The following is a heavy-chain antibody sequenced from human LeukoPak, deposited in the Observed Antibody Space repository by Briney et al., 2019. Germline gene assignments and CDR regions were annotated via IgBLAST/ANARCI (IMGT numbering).Heavy chain of an antibody. CDR3: ARRVARSSSGFDY. J-gene: IGHJ4*02. Sequence: PSDTLSLTCTVSGGSISSSSYYWGWIRQPPGKGLEWIGTIYYTGSTYYNPSLKSRVTVSVDTSKNQFSLKLTSVTAADTAVYYCARRVARSSSGFDYWGQGTLVTVSS. D-gene: IGHD6-6*01. V-gene: IGHV4-39*01. CDR2: IYYTGST. CDR1: GGSISSSSYY.